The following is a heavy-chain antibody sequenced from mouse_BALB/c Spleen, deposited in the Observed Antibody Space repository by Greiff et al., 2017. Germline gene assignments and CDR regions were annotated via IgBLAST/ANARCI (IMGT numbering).Heavy chain of an antibody. Sequence: VQLQQSGPELVKPGASVKMSCKASGYTFTSYVMHWVKQKPGQGLEWIGYINPYNDGTKYNEKFKGKATLTSYKASSTAYMELSSLTSEDSAVYYGARNYGSSYYWYFDVWGAGTTVTVSS. CDR1: GYTFTSYV. V-gene: IGHV1-14*01. D-gene: IGHD1-1*01. CDR3: ARNYGSSYYWYFDV. CDR2: INPYNDGT. J-gene: IGHJ1*01.